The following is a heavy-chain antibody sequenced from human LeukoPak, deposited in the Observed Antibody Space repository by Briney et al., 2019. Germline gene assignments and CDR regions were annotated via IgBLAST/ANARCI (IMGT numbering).Heavy chain of an antibody. D-gene: IGHD3-10*01. V-gene: IGHV1-8*02. Sequence: GASVKVSCKASGGTFSSYAISWVRQATGQGLEWMGWMSPDSGKTGYAQKFQGRVTMTRNTSISTAYLDLSSLTSEDTAVYYCARVSMRVRGARRFDPWGQGTLVTVSS. CDR2: MSPDSGKT. CDR1: GGTFSSYA. CDR3: ARVSMRVRGARRFDP. J-gene: IGHJ5*02.